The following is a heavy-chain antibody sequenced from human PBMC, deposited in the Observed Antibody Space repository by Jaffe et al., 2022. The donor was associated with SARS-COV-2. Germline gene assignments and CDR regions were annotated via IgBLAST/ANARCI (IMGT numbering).Heavy chain of an antibody. CDR2: ISGSGGST. V-gene: IGHV3-23*01. J-gene: IGHJ4*02. CDR3: AKVGSLVRSSSWPTALADFDY. CDR1: GFTFSSYA. D-gene: IGHD6-13*01. Sequence: EVQLLESGGGLVQPGGSLRLSCAASGFTFSSYAMSWVRQAPGKGLEWVSAISGSGGSTYYADSVKGRFTISRDNSKNTLYLQMNSLRAEDTAVYYCAKVGSLVRSSSWPTALADFDYWGQGTLVTVSS.